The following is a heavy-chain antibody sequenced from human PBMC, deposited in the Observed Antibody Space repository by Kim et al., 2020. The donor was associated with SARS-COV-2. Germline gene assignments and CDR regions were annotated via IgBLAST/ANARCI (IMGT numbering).Heavy chain of an antibody. D-gene: IGHD4-4*01. CDR2: IYYSGST. J-gene: IGHJ4*02. Sequence: SETLSLTCTVSGGSISSSSYYWGWIRQPPGKGLEWIGSIYYSGSTYYNPSLKSRVTISVDTSKNQFSLKLSSVTAADTAVYYCARVSGLQFDYWGQGTLVTVSS. V-gene: IGHV4-39*07. CDR3: ARVSGLQFDY. CDR1: GGSISSSSYY.